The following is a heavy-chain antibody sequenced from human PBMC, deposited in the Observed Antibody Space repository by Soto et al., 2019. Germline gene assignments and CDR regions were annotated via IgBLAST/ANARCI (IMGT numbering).Heavy chain of an antibody. J-gene: IGHJ4*02. CDR2: FSGDHDTT. CDR3: AKASLGHCTGATCYDFDY. Sequence: EVQLLESGGGLVQPGGSLRLSCSASGFTFTSYAMSWVRQAPGKRLEWVSTFSGDHDTTYPAGSVKGRFTISRDNSKNTLYLQMNSLRDEDTAVYYCAKASLGHCTGATCYDFDYWGQGTLVTVSS. V-gene: IGHV3-23*01. D-gene: IGHD2-8*02. CDR1: GFTFTSYA.